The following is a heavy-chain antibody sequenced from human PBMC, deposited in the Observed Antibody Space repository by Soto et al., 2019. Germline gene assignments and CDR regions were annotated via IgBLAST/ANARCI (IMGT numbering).Heavy chain of an antibody. V-gene: IGHV3-30*18. CDR3: ANDYSSYYYGMDV. Sequence: QVQLVESGGGVVQSGRSLRLSCAASGFTFSSYGMHWVRQPPGKGLEWVAVISYDGSNKYYADSVKGRFTISRDNSKNTLYLQMNSLRAEDTAVYYCANDYSSYYYGMDVWGQGTTVTVSS. CDR2: ISYDGSNK. J-gene: IGHJ6*02. CDR1: GFTFSSYG. D-gene: IGHD4-4*01.